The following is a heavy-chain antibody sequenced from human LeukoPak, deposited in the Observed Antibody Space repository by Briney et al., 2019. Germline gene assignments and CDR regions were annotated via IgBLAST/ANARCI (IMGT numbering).Heavy chain of an antibody. Sequence: TGGSLRLSCAASGFTFSSFGMSWVRQAPGKGLERVSAISSTGGTAYYADSVKGRFTISRDNSKNTLYLQMNSLRAEDTAIYYCAKNGDRGAYCSGGSCYPYYYYNMDVWGKGTTVTISS. V-gene: IGHV3-23*01. D-gene: IGHD2-15*01. J-gene: IGHJ6*03. CDR1: GFTFSSFG. CDR2: ISSTGGTA. CDR3: AKNGDRGAYCSGGSCYPYYYYNMDV.